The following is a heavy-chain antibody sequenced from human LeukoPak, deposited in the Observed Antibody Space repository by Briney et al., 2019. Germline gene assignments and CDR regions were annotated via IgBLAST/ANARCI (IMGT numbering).Heavy chain of an antibody. V-gene: IGHV3-66*04. D-gene: IGHD6-13*01. CDR2: IYRDGST. J-gene: IGHJ4*02. CDR1: GFIVGNNY. Sequence: GGSLRLSCAASGFIVGNNYMSWVRQAPGKGLEWVSVIYRDGSTYYADSVKGRFTISRDNSKNTLFLQTNSLRAEDTAVYYCARQQLPGIAATYYFDSWGQGTLVTVSS. CDR3: ARQQLPGIAATYYFDS.